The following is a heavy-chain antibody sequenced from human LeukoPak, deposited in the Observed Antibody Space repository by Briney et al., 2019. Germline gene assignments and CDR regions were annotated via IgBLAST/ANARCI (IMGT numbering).Heavy chain of an antibody. D-gene: IGHD3-16*01. V-gene: IGHV3-11*01. Sequence: PGGSLRLSCAASGFTFSVYYMTWIRQAPGKGLEWVSYISSSTGSNIYYADSVKGRFTISRDNAKSSLYLQMNSLRAEDTAVYYCARGQRSHCAYKDYWGQGTLVTVSS. CDR2: ISSSTGSNI. CDR3: ARGQRSHCAYKDY. CDR1: GFTFSVYY. J-gene: IGHJ4*02.